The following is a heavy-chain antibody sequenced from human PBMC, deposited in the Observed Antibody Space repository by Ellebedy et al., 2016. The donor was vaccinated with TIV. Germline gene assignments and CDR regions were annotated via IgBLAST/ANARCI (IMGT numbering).Heavy chain of an antibody. CDR1: GFTFSSYA. D-gene: IGHD1-26*01. Sequence: GESLKISCAASGFTFSSYAMSWVRQAPGKGLVWVSRINSDGSSTSYADSVKGRFTISRDNAKNSLYLQMNSLRAEDTAVYYCARSGSYSPFDYWGQGTLVTVSS. J-gene: IGHJ4*02. CDR3: ARSGSYSPFDY. V-gene: IGHV3-74*01. CDR2: INSDGSST.